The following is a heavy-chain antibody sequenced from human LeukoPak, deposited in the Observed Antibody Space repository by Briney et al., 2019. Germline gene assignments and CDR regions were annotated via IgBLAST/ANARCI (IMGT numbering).Heavy chain of an antibody. Sequence: GGSLRLSCAASGFTFNSYAMSWDRQAPGKGLEWVSTISGSGDRTSYADSVKGRFTISRDNSKNTLFLQMNSLRAEDTAVYYCAKDRIGGVAVAGKGRWFDPWGQGTLVTVSS. D-gene: IGHD6-19*01. CDR2: ISGSGDRT. CDR3: AKDRIGGVAVAGKGRWFDP. J-gene: IGHJ5*02. V-gene: IGHV3-23*01. CDR1: GFTFNSYA.